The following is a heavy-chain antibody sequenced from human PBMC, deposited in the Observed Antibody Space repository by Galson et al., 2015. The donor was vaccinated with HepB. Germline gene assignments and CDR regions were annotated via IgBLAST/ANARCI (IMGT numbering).Heavy chain of an antibody. D-gene: IGHD3-22*01. Sequence: QAPGKGLEWVASFSTTGTNTYYADSVKGRFTVARDNSKNTLYLLMKSLRAEDTALYYCATGGPYYYDSSDWGRGTLVTVSS. V-gene: IGHV3-23*01. CDR3: ATGGPYYYDSSD. CDR2: FSTTGTNT. J-gene: IGHJ4*02.